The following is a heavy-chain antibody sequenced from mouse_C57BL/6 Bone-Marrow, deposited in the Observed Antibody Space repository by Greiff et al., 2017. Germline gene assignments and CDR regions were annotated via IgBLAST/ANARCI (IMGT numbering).Heavy chain of an antibody. J-gene: IGHJ1*03. CDR1: GYTFTTYP. Sequence: VQLQESGAELVKPGASVKMSCTASGYTFTTYPIEWLHQTHEKSLEWIGNFHPYNDDTKYHEKFKGKVTLPVEKSSSTVYLELSRLTSDDSSVYNCARRGETGWYCDVWGTGTTVTVSA. V-gene: IGHV1-47*01. D-gene: IGHD4-1*01. CDR2: FHPYNDDT. CDR3: ARRGETGWYCDV.